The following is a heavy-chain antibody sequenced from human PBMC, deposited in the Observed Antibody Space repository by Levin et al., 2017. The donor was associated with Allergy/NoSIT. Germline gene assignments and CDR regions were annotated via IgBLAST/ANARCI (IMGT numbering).Heavy chain of an antibody. J-gene: IGHJ4*02. CDR2: IYYSGST. CDR1: GGSISSYY. D-gene: IGHD2-2*01. V-gene: IGHV4-59*01. CDR3: ARSGAMPPGYFDY. Sequence: PSETLSLTCTVSGGSISSYYWSWIRQPPGKGLEWIGYIYYSGSTNYNPSLKSRVTISVDTSKNQFSLKLSSVTAADTAVYYCARSGAMPPGYFDYWGQGTLVTVSS.